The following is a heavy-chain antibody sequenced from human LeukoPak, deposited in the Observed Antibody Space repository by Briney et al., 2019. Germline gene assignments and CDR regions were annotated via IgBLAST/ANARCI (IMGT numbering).Heavy chain of an antibody. CDR1: GYAFTSYA. J-gene: IGHJ4*02. D-gene: IGHD1-26*01. Sequence: SVKLSCTASGYAFTSYAISWVRQAPGQGLEWMGGIIPIFGTANYAQTFQGRVTITADESTSTAYMELSSLRSEDTAVYYCARVGCSGSFRGYYFDYWGQGTLVTVSS. CDR2: IIPIFGTA. CDR3: ARVGCSGSFRGYYFDY. V-gene: IGHV1-69*13.